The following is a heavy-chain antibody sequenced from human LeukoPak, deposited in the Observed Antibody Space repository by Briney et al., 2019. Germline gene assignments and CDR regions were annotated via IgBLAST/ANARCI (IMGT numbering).Heavy chain of an antibody. V-gene: IGHV3-74*03. J-gene: IGHJ6*02. CDR1: GFTFSSYA. Sequence: PGGSLRLSCAASGFTFSSYAMSWVRQAPGKGLVWVSRTDYDGSTTLYADSVKGRFTISRDNAKNTLDLQMNSLRAEDTAVYYCARGWFGSRNMDVWGQGTTVTVSS. CDR3: ARGWFGSRNMDV. CDR2: TDYDGSTT. D-gene: IGHD3-10*01.